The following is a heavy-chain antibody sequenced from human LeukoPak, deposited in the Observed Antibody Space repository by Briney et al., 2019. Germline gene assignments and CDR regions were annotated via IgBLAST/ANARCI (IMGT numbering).Heavy chain of an antibody. J-gene: IGHJ4*02. Sequence: GGSLRLSCVASGFTFSSYAMSWVRQAPGKGLVWVSGISAGDGTRYYADSVKGRFTISRDTSKNTLNLQMTSLRADDTAVYYCANGASVTTFDYWGRGTLVTVSS. CDR2: ISAGDGTR. V-gene: IGHV3-23*01. CDR3: ANGASVTTFDY. CDR1: GFTFSSYA. D-gene: IGHD4-17*01.